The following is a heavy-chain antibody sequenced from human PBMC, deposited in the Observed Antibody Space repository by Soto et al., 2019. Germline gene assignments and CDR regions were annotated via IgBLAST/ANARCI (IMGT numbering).Heavy chain of an antibody. J-gene: IGHJ4*02. V-gene: IGHV3-74*01. D-gene: IGHD5-12*01. CDR1: GFTFSSYW. CDR2: INNDGSST. CDR3: ARGELATITASDY. Sequence: EVPLVESGGGLVQPGGSLRLSCAASGFTFSSYWMHWVRQVPGKGLVWVSRINNDGSSTNYADSVKGRFTISRDYAKNILYLQMNSLRAEDTAVYYCARGELATITASDYWGQGTLVTVSS.